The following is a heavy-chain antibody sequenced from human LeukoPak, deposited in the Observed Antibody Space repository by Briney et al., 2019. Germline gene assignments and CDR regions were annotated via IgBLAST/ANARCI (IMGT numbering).Heavy chain of an antibody. CDR2: IYPGDSDT. CDR1: GYSFTSYW. J-gene: IGHJ4*02. D-gene: IGHD6-13*01. CDR3: ARHKSIAAAQLGTQDHFDY. V-gene: IGHV5-51*01. Sequence: GESLKISCKGPGYSFTSYWIGWVRQMPGKGLGWMGIIYPGDSDTRYSPSFQGQVPLSADKSISPASLQWSSLPASDTAMYYCARHKSIAAAQLGTQDHFDYWGQGTLVTVSS.